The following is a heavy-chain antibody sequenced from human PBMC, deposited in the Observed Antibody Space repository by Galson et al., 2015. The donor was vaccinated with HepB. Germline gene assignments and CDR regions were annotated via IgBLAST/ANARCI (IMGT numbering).Heavy chain of an antibody. D-gene: IGHD4-17*01. CDR2: ISANGGSR. CDR1: GFTFGSTA. CDR3: AKGYGLFDL. J-gene: IGHJ5*02. Sequence: SLRLSCAASGFTFGSTAMTWVRQAPGKGLEWVSRISANGGSRFYAESVKGRFTISRDNSKNTLSFQMNSLRAEDTAVYYCAKGYGLFDLWGQGTLVTVSS. V-gene: IGHV3-23*01.